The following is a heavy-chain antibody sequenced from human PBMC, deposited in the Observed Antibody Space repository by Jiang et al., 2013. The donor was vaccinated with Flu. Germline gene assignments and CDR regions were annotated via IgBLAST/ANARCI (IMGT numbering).Heavy chain of an antibody. D-gene: IGHD3-9*01. CDR3: ASYYDILTGYGD. Sequence: SRVTISVDTSKNQFSLKLSSVTAADTAVYYCASYYDILTGYGDWGQGTLVTVSS. V-gene: IGHV4-59*01. J-gene: IGHJ4*02.